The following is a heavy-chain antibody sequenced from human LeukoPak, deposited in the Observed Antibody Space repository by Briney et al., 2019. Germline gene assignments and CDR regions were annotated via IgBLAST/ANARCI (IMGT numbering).Heavy chain of an antibody. J-gene: IGHJ1*01. CDR2: TIGSGGST. CDR3: AKGIDYFQQ. D-gene: IGHD3-10*01. CDR1: GFTFSSCA. V-gene: IGHV3-23*01. Sequence: GGSLRLSCAASGFTFSSCAMSWVRQAPGKGLEWVSATIGSGGSTYYVDSVKGRFTISRDNSKNTLYLQMNSVRAEDTAIYYCAKGIDYFQQSGQGTLVTVSS.